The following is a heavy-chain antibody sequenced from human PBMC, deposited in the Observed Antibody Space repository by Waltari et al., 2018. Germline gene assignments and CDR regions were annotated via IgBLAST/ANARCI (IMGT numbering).Heavy chain of an antibody. CDR3: ARRVCSGGSCYGGGFYFDY. D-gene: IGHD2-15*01. V-gene: IGHV4-38-2*02. CDR1: GYSINRAFY. J-gene: IGHJ4*02. CDR2: NYHRGKT. Sequence: QVQLQESGPGLVQPSETLSLTCKVSGYSINRAFYWGWIRQPPGKGLAWIGNNYHRGKTYYNPSLKSRIKISIDTSKNQFSPKLSSVTAADTAIYFCARRVCSGGSCYGGGFYFDYWGQGALVTVSS.